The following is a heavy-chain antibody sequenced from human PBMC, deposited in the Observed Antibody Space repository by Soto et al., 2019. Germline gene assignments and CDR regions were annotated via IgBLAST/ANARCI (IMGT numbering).Heavy chain of an antibody. CDR2: ISSSSSYI. CDR1: GFTFSSYS. CDR3: ARDHGSLLLEWLSEWDYYMDV. D-gene: IGHD3-3*01. Sequence: GGSLRLSCAASGFTFSSYSMNWVRQAPGKGLEWVSSISSSSSYIYYADSVKGRFTISRDNAKNSLYLQMNSLRAEDTAVYYCARDHGSLLLEWLSEWDYYMDVWGKGTTVTVSS. J-gene: IGHJ6*03. V-gene: IGHV3-21*01.